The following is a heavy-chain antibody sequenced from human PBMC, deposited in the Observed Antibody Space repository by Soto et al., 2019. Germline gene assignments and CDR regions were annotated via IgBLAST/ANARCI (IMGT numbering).Heavy chain of an antibody. J-gene: IGHJ5*02. CDR2: INPSSGTT. V-gene: IGHV1-46*01. CDR3: ARWEGGPYGRIRFDP. Sequence: GASVKVSCKASGYTFTSYYMHWVRQAPGQGLEWMGIINPSSGTTNHAQKFQGRVTMTRDTSTSTVYMVLSSLRSEDTAVYYCARWEGGPYGRIRFDPWGQGTLVTVSS. D-gene: IGHD1-26*01. CDR1: GYTFTSYY.